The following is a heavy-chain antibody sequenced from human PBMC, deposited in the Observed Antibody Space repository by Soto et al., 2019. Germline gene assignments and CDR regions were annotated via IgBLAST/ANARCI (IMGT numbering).Heavy chain of an antibody. Sequence: SETLSLTCTVSGGSIGNSYWSWIRQPPGKGLEWIGYIYYSGSTNYNPSLKSRVTISVDTSKNQFSLKLSSVTAADTAVYYCARETYGDYVGYFDPWGQGIQVTVSS. CDR1: GGSIGNSY. V-gene: IGHV4-59*12. D-gene: IGHD4-17*01. CDR2: IYYSGST. CDR3: ARETYGDYVGYFDP. J-gene: IGHJ5*02.